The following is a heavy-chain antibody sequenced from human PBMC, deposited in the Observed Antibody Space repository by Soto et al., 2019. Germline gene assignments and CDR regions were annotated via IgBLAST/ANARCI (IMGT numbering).Heavy chain of an antibody. J-gene: IGHJ6*02. CDR3: AREGIAAAGTVGYYYYYGMYV. CDR1: GGSISSSSYY. CDR2: IYYSGST. V-gene: IGHV4-39*02. D-gene: IGHD6-13*01. Sequence: QLQLQESGPGLVKPSETLSLTCTVSGGSISSSSYYWGWIRQPPGKGLEWIGSIYYSGSTYYNPSLKRRVTLSVDTSHNQFSLKLSSGTAADTAVYYCAREGIAAAGTVGYYYYYGMYVWGQGTTVTVSS.